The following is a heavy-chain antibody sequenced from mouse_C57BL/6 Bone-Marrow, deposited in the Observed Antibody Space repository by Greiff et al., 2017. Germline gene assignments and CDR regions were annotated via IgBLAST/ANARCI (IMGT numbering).Heavy chain of an antibody. J-gene: IGHJ3*01. CDR3: AREGGDSSGYPAWFAY. D-gene: IGHD3-2*02. CDR1: GYTFTSYW. Sequence: QVQLQQPGAELVMPGASVKLSCKASGYTFTSYWMHWVKQRPGQGLEWIGEIDPSDSSTNYNQKFKGKSTLTVDKSSSTAYMQLSSLTSEDSAVYYCAREGGDSSGYPAWFAYWGQGTLVTVSA. V-gene: IGHV1-69*01. CDR2: IDPSDSST.